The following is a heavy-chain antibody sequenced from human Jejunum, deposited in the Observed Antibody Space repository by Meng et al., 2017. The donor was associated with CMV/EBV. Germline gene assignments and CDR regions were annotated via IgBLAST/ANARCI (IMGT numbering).Heavy chain of an antibody. CDR2: ISFTTNYI. J-gene: IGHJ3*01. V-gene: IGHV3-21*01. D-gene: IGHD4-17*01. CDR3: ARDLYYGDPAAFDL. Sequence: GFALNTGNMTWVRQAPGKGLEWVSSISFTTNYIYYADSVRGRFTISRDNTKNSLYLQMDSLRAEDTAVYYCARDLYYGDPAAFDLWGQGTMVTVSS. CDR1: GFALNTGN.